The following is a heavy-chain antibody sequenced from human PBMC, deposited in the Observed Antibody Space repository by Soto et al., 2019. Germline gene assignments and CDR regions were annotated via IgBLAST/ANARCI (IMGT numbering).Heavy chain of an antibody. V-gene: IGHV3-30-3*01. Sequence: QVHLVESGGGVVQPGGSLRLSCAASGFSFSRYAMHWVRQAPGEGLEWVAVISRDGSSIYYGDSVKGRFTVSRDNSNNTLFLSMTSLRPDDTAVFYCARSRNGALPDSINFWSQGTLVTVSS. J-gene: IGHJ4*02. D-gene: IGHD2-8*01. CDR3: ARSRNGALPDSINF. CDR2: ISRDGSSI. CDR1: GFSFSRYA.